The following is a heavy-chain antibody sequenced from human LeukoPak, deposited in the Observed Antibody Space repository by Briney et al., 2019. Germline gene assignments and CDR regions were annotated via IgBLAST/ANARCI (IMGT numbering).Heavy chain of an antibody. CDR3: ARVRPNYYYYMDV. J-gene: IGHJ6*03. CDR2: INHSGST. Sequence: PSETLSLTCAVYGGSFSGYYWSWIRQPPGKGLEWIGEINHSGSTNYNPSPESRVTISVDTSKNQFPLKLSSVTAADTAVYYCARVRPNYYYYMDVWGKGTTVTVSS. V-gene: IGHV4-34*01. CDR1: GGSFSGYY.